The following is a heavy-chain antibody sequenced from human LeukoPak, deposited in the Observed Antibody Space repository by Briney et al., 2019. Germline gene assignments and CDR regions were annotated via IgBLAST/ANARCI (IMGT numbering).Heavy chain of an antibody. J-gene: IGHJ4*02. V-gene: IGHV5-10-1*01. CDR2: IDPSDSYT. D-gene: IGHD6-13*01. Sequence: GESLKISCKGSGYIFTSYWISWVRQMPGKGLEWMGRIDPSDSYTNYSPSFQGHVTISADKSISTAYLQWSSLKASDTAMYYCAMGIAAAGLPFDYWGQGTLVTVSS. CDR1: GYIFTSYW. CDR3: AMGIAAAGLPFDY.